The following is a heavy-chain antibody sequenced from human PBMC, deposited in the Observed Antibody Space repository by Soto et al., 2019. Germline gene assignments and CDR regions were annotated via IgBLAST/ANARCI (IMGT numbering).Heavy chain of an antibody. CDR3: AKARGGYRHTDFDS. Sequence: VQLVESGGASVQPGRSLRLSCAASGFNFDNFAMHWVRQAPGKGLEWVSGIGWNTGNIGYGDSVAGRLTISRDNAKKTRYSPMDSLRREDTALYYCAKARGGYRHTDFDSWGQGTVVTVSS. D-gene: IGHD2-2*02. CDR2: IGWNTGNI. V-gene: IGHV3-9*01. J-gene: IGHJ4*02. CDR1: GFNFDNFA.